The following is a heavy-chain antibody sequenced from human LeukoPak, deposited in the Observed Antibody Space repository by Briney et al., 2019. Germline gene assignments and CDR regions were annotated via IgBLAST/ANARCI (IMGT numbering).Heavy chain of an antibody. J-gene: IGHJ6*03. D-gene: IGHD3-9*01. Sequence: PSETLSLTCTVSGGSISSYYWSWIRQPPGKGLEWIGYIYYSGSTNYNPSLKSRVTISVDTSKNQFSLKLSSGTAADTAVYYCARAAGDFDWLPAPYYMDVWGKGTTVTISS. CDR3: ARAAGDFDWLPAPYYMDV. V-gene: IGHV4-59*01. CDR2: IYYSGST. CDR1: GGSISSYY.